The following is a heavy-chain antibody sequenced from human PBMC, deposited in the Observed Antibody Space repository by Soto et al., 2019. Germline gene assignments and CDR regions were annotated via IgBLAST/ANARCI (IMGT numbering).Heavy chain of an antibody. CDR3: ARKYYYGSGSLIPQYYFAY. V-gene: IGHV1-3*01. Sequence: ASVKVSCKASGYTFTSYAMHWVRQAPGQRIEWMGWINAGNGNTKYSQKFQGRVTITRDTSASTAYMELSSLRSEDTAVYYCARKYYYGSGSLIPQYYFAYWGQGTLVTVSS. CDR2: INAGNGNT. D-gene: IGHD3-10*01. CDR1: GYTFTSYA. J-gene: IGHJ4*02.